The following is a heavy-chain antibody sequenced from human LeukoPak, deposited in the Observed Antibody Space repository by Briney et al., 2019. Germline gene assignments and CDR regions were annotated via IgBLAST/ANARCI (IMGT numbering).Heavy chain of an antibody. CDR3: ARDMQLST. D-gene: IGHD3-16*02. CDR2: ISYSGANS. J-gene: IGHJ6*02. Sequence: GGSLRLSCAASGFTFSGSAMSWVSQAPGEGVEWVSLISYSGANSYYTDSVRGRFTISRDNSKDTLFLQMNSLRAEDTAIYYCARDMQLSTWGQGTTVTVSS. V-gene: IGHV3-23*01. CDR1: GFTFSGSA.